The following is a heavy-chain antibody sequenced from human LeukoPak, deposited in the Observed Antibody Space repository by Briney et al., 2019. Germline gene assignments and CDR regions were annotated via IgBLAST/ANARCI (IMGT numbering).Heavy chain of an antibody. Sequence: PGGSLRLSCVASGFTFRSYGMYCVRQAPGKGLEWVTFLRYDGSNTYYADSVKGRFTISRDNSKNTLYLHMNSLREEDTAVYYCAELGITMIGGVWGKGTTVTISS. J-gene: IGHJ6*04. D-gene: IGHD3-10*02. CDR2: LRYDGSNT. V-gene: IGHV3-30*02. CDR3: AELGITMIGGV. CDR1: GFTFRSYG.